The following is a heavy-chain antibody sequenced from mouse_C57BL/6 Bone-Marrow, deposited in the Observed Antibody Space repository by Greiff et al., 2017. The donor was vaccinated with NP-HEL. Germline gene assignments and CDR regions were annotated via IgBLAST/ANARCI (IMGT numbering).Heavy chain of an antibody. CDR2: ISSGGSYT. J-gene: IGHJ2*01. Sequence: EVKLVESGGDLVKPGGSLKLSCAASGFTFSSYGMSWVRQTPDKRLEWVATISSGGSYTYYPDSVKGRFTISRDNAKNTLYLQMSSLKSEDTAMYYCARHKLGHYWGQGTTLTVSS. CDR3: ARHKLGHY. CDR1: GFTFSSYG. D-gene: IGHD4-1*01. V-gene: IGHV5-6*01.